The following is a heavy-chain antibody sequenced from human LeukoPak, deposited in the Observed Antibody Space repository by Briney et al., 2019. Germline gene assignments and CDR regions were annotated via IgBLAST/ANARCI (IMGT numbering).Heavy chain of an antibody. Sequence: GGSLRLSCAASGFTFSSYAMSWVRQAPGKGLEWVSAISGSGGSTYYADSVKGRFTISRDNSKNTLYLQMNSLRAEDTAVYYCAKGPAFASGSYYHYWGQETLVTVSS. J-gene: IGHJ4*02. CDR2: ISGSGGST. CDR3: AKGPAFASGSYYHY. CDR1: GFTFSSYA. V-gene: IGHV3-23*01. D-gene: IGHD1-26*01.